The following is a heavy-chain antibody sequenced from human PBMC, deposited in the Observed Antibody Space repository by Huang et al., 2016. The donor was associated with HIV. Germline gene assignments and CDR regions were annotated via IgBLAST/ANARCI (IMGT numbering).Heavy chain of an antibody. Sequence: QVQLVQSGAELKKPGASVKVSCKTSGYMFTSYYMSWLRQAPGQGPEWMGVMNLAADSAAYAQKLQGRVTITRSMATNTVYMELSGLKSEDTAVYYCARGEGRFVYWGQGTLVTVSS. CDR2: MNLAADSA. J-gene: IGHJ4*02. CDR1: GYMFTSYY. CDR3: ARGEGRFVY. D-gene: IGHD1-26*01. V-gene: IGHV1-46*01.